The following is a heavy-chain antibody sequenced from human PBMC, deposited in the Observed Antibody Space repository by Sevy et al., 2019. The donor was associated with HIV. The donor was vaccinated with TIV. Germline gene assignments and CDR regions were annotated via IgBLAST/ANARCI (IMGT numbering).Heavy chain of an antibody. CDR2: ISYDGSNK. CDR3: ARAAYDILTGYYRPLYYYYYGTDV. J-gene: IGHJ6*02. Sequence: GGSLRLSCAASGFTFSSYAMHWVRQAPGKGLEWVAVISYDGSNKYYADSVKGRFTISRDNSKNTLYLQMNSLRAEDTAVYYCARAAYDILTGYYRPLYYYYYGTDVWGQGTTVTVSS. CDR1: GFTFSSYA. V-gene: IGHV3-30-3*01. D-gene: IGHD3-9*01.